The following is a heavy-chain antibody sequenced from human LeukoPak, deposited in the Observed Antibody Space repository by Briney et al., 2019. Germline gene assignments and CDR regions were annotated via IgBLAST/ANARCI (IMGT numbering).Heavy chain of an antibody. Sequence: HPGGSLRLSCAASGFTVSSNYMSWVRQAPGKGLEWVSAISGSGGSTYYADSVKGRFTISRDNSKNTLYLQMNSLRAEDTAVYYCAKVLPAYSSGWYYFDYWGQGTLVTVSS. CDR2: ISGSGGST. J-gene: IGHJ4*02. D-gene: IGHD6-19*01. V-gene: IGHV3-23*01. CDR1: GFTVSSNY. CDR3: AKVLPAYSSGWYYFDY.